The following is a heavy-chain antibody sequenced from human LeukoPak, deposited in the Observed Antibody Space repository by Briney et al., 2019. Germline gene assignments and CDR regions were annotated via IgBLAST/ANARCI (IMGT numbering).Heavy chain of an antibody. CDR2: ISGSGGST. CDR1: GFTFSSYA. CDR3: AKVWDYSSAPGNY. D-gene: IGHD3-22*01. J-gene: IGHJ4*02. Sequence: GGSLRLSCAASGFTFSSYAMSWVRQAPGKELEWVSAISGSGGSTYYADSVKGRFTISRDNSKNTLYLQMNSLRAEDTAVYYCAKVWDYSSAPGNYWGQGTLVTVSS. V-gene: IGHV3-23*01.